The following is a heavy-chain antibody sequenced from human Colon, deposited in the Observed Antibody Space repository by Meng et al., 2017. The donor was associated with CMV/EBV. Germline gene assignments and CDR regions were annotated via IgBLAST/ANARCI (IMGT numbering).Heavy chain of an antibody. CDR1: GFNFRDFA. CDR2: IYDTGRT. D-gene: IGHD2-21*02. J-gene: IGHJ5*02. V-gene: IGHV3-66*01. Sequence: GGSLRLSCAASGFNFRDFAMSWVRQGPGKGLEWVSVIYDTGRTYYADSVKGRFTVSRDESKNTVSLQMNNLRVEDTAVYYCARNRLECGGDCYFADSWGQGTLVTVSS. CDR3: ARNRLECGGDCYFADS.